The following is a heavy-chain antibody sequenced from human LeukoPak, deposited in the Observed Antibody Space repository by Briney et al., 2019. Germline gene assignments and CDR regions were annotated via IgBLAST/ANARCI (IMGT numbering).Heavy chain of an antibody. J-gene: IGHJ4*02. CDR3: ARGEYYGSGSYYPGDY. D-gene: IGHD3-10*01. CDR2: INHSGST. CDR1: GGSFSGYY. V-gene: IGHV4-34*01. Sequence: SETLSLTCAVYGGSFSGYYWSWIRQPPGKGLEWIGEINHSGSTNYNPSLKSRVTISVDTSKNQFSLKLSSVTAADTAVYYCARGEYYGSGSYYPGDYWGQGTLVTVSS.